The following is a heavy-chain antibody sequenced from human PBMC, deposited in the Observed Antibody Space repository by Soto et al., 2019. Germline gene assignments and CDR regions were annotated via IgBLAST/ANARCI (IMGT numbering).Heavy chain of an antibody. CDR2: INPTSGGT. Sequence: QVQLVQSGAEVEKPGASVKVSCKTSGYTFAAYYIHWIRQAPGQGLEWMGWINPTSGGTVYAQNFQDRVTMTRDTSISTAYMELRRLNSDDTAVYYCARDPDYGDYWGYFFVSWGQGTPVTVSS. J-gene: IGHJ4*02. V-gene: IGHV1-2*02. D-gene: IGHD4-17*01. CDR3: ARDPDYGDYWGYFFVS. CDR1: GYTFAAYY.